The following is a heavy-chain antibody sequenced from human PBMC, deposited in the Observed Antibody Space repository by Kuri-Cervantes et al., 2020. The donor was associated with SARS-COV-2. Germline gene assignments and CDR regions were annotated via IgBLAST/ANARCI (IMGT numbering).Heavy chain of an antibody. CDR1: GFTFSSYA. V-gene: IGHV3-23*03. Sequence: GESLKISCAASGFTFSSYAMSWVRQAPGKGLEWVSVIYSGGGSTYYADSVKGRFTISRDNSKNTLYLQMNSLRAEDTAVYYCAKDQDYYDSSGQFDYWGQGTLVTVSS. CDR3: AKDQDYYDSSGQFDY. CDR2: IYSGGGST. J-gene: IGHJ4*02. D-gene: IGHD3-22*01.